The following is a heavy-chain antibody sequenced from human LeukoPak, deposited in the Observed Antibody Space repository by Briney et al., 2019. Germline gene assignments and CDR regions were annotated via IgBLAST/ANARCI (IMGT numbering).Heavy chain of an antibody. CDR2: IKSKTDGGTT. J-gene: IGHJ4*02. CDR1: GFTFGDYA. V-gene: IGHV3-15*01. D-gene: IGHD3-10*01. CDR3: TTGAGRGY. Sequence: GGSLRLSCTASGFTFGDYAMSWFRQAPGKGLEWVGRIKSKTDGGTTDYAAPVKGRFTISRDDSKNTLYLQMNSLKTEDTAVYYRTTGAGRGYWGQGTLVTASS.